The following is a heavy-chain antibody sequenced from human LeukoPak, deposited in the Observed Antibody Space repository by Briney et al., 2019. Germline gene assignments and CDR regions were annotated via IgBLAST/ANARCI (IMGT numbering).Heavy chain of an antibody. CDR1: GYSFTSYW. J-gene: IGHJ6*02. Sequence: GESLKISCKGSGYSFTSYWIGWVRQMPGKGLEWMGIIYPGDSDTRYSPSFQGQVTISADKSISTAYLQWSSLKASDTAMYYCARQRVREWSAERYYYGMDVWGQGTTVTVSS. CDR2: IYPGDSDT. D-gene: IGHD3-3*01. CDR3: ARQRVREWSAERYYYGMDV. V-gene: IGHV5-51*01.